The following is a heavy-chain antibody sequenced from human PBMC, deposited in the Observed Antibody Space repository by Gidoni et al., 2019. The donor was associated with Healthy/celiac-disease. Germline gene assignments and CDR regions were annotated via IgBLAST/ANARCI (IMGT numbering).Heavy chain of an antibody. J-gene: IGHJ5*02. D-gene: IGHD3-22*01. CDR1: GGSISSGSYY. CDR2: IYTSGST. CDR3: ARDLRDYYDSAGADWFDP. Sequence: QVQLQESGPGLVKPSQTLSLTCTVSGGSISSGSYYWSWIRQPAGKGLEWIGRIYTSGSTNYNPSLKSRVTISVDTSKNQFSLKLSSVTAADTAVYYCARDLRDYYDSAGADWFDPWGQGTLVTVSS. V-gene: IGHV4-61*02.